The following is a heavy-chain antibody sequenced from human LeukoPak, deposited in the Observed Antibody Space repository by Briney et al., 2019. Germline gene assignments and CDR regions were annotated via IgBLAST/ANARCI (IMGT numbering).Heavy chain of an antibody. D-gene: IGHD3-9*01. V-gene: IGHV1-69*04. Sequence: GASVKVSCKASGGTFSSYAISWVRQAPGQGLEWMGRIIPILGIANYAQKFQGRVTITADKSTSTAYMELSSLRSEDTAVYYCAGGWYYDILTGYSPYYFDYWGQGTLVTVSS. CDR2: IIPILGIA. CDR3: AGGWYYDILTGYSPYYFDY. J-gene: IGHJ4*02. CDR1: GGTFSSYA.